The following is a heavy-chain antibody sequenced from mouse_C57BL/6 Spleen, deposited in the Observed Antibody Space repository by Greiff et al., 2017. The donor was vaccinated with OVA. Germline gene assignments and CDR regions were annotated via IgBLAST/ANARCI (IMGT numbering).Heavy chain of an antibody. CDR2: IHPNSGSP. Sequence: VQLQQPGAELVKPGASVKLSCKASGYTFTSYWMPGVKQRPGQGLEWIGMIHPNSGSPNYNEKFKSKATLTVDTSTRAAYMQRSSLTSEDAAVYSCTRGGRRGFDYWGQGTLVTVSA. CDR1: GYTFTSYW. J-gene: IGHJ3*01. V-gene: IGHV1-64*01. D-gene: IGHD1-1*02. CDR3: TRGGRRGFDY.